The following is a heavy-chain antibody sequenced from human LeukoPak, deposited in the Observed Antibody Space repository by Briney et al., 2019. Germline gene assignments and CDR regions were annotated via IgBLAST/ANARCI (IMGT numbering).Heavy chain of an antibody. CDR1: GFTFSAYN. V-gene: IGHV3-30*18. D-gene: IGHD5-18*01. Sequence: GGSLRLSCAASGFTFSAYNMNWVRQAPGKGLEWVAVISYDGSNKDYADSVKGRFTISRDNSKNTLYLQMNSLRAEDTAVYYCAKAGPGYSYGQGFYWGQGTLVTVSS. CDR2: ISYDGSNK. CDR3: AKAGPGYSYGQGFY. J-gene: IGHJ4*02.